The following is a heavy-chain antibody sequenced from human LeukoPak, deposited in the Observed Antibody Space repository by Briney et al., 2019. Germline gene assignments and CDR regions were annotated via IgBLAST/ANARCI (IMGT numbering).Heavy chain of an antibody. D-gene: IGHD4-17*01. CDR3: ARLVVHDYGDYYLDY. J-gene: IGHJ4*02. Sequence: PGGSLRLSSAASGFTVSSNDMSWGRQAPGGGGGISSVIYSGGSTVYAGSVKGRLTISRDNSKNTQYLQVNSLRAEDTAVYYCARLVVHDYGDYYLDYWGQGTLVTVSS. CDR1: GFTVSSND. CDR2: IYSGGST. V-gene: IGHV3-53*01.